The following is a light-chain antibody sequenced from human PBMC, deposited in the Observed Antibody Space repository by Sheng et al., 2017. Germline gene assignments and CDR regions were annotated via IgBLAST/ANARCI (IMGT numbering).Light chain of an antibody. CDR1: LTVNTNY. CDR2: GAS. J-gene: IGKJ3*01. Sequence: VLTQSPATLSLSPGERATLSCRASLTVNTNYLAWYQKRPGQAPRVLIYGASKRATGIPARFSGSGSGXDFTLTISSLEPEDFAVYYCQQRSNWPPLFTFGPGTKVDIK. V-gene: IGKV3-11*01. CDR3: QQRSNWPPLFT.